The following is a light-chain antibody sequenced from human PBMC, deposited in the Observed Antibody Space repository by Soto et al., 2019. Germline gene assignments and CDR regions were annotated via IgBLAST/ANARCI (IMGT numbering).Light chain of an antibody. CDR3: QQYNSIPPT. CDR2: WAS. Sequence: DIVMTQSPDSLAVSLGERATINCKSSQSVLYSSNNKNYLAWFQQKPRQPPKLLIYWASTRVSVVPDRFSGSGSGTDFTLTISSLQAEDVAVYYCQQYNSIPPTFGQGTKVEIK. V-gene: IGKV4-1*01. J-gene: IGKJ1*01. CDR1: QSVLYSSNNKNY.